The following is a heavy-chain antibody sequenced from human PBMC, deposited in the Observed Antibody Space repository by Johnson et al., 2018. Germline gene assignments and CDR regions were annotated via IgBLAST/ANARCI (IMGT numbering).Heavy chain of an antibody. Sequence: TPSVTGRFTISRDNSKNTLYLQMNSLRAEDTALYYCATGRYCSGGSCSDPWFFQHWGQGTLVTVSS. CDR3: ATGRYCSGGSCSDPWFFQH. D-gene: IGHD2-15*01. V-gene: IGHV3-30*07. J-gene: IGHJ1*01.